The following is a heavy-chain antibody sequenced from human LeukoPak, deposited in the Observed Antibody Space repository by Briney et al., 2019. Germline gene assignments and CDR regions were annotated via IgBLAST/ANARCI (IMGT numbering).Heavy chain of an antibody. D-gene: IGHD2-2*01. CDR2: ISGSGTRT. CDR3: AKEQTSSGFFDY. CDR1: GFTFCDYA. Sequence: PGRSLRLSCTPSGFTFCDYAMSWVRQAPGKGLEWVSAISGSGTRTYYADSVKGRFTISRDNSKNTLYLQMNSLRAEDRAVYYCAKEQTSSGFFDYWGQGTLATVSS. J-gene: IGHJ4*02. V-gene: IGHV3-23*01.